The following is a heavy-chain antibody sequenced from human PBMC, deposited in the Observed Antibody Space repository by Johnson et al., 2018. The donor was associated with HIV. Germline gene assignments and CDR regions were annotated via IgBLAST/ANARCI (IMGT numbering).Heavy chain of an antibody. D-gene: IGHD3-10*01. CDR2: IYSGGST. V-gene: IGHV3-66*01. J-gene: IGHJ3*01. Sequence: VQLVESGGGVVRPGGSLRLSCAASGFTVSSNYMSWVRQAPGKGLEWVSVIYSGGSTYYADSVKGRFTISRDNDKDTLYLQMNNLRAEDTAVYYCTTTPTMVRGVDVWGQGTMVTVSS. CDR3: TTTPTMVRGVDV. CDR1: GFTVSSNY.